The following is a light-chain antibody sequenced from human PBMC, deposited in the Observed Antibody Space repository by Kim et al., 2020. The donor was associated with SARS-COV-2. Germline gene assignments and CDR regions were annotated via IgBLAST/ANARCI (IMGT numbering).Light chain of an antibody. J-gene: IGLJ3*02. CDR2: DIS. CDR3: SSYTSSSTRV. CDR1: SSDVAGYNY. Sequence: GQSITVSCTGTSSDVAGYNYVAWYQQQPGNAPKLMIDDISHPPAGVSNRFSGSNSGNTASLTISGLQAEDDADYCCSSYTSSSTRVFGGGTQLTVL. V-gene: IGLV2-14*03.